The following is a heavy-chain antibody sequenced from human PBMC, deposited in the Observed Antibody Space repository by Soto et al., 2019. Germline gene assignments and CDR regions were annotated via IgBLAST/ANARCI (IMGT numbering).Heavy chain of an antibody. CDR1: GFSFSGYY. CDR2: ISSSGTSI. D-gene: IGHD2-2*01. CDR3: ARDRPADY. V-gene: IGHV3-11*01. J-gene: IGHJ4*02. Sequence: QVQLVESGGGLVNPGGSLRLSCAASGFSFSGYYMNWIRQAPGKGLEWLSYISSSGTSIYYADSVKGRFTISRDSARNLLYLQMNSLRAEDTAVYYCARDRPADYWGQGTLVTVSS.